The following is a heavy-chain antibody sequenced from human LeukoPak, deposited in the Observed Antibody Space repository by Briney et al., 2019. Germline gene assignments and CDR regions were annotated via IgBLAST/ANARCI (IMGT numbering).Heavy chain of an antibody. J-gene: IGHJ4*02. V-gene: IGHV3-23*01. Sequence: GGSLRLSCAASGFTFSSYAVSWVRQAPGRGREWGSSISGSGGSTYSADSVKGRFTISRDNSKNTLYLQMNSLRAEDTALYYCAKDRSCTNDICHGDFDYWGQGTLVTVSS. CDR2: ISGSGGST. D-gene: IGHD2-8*01. CDR1: GFTFSSYA. CDR3: AKDRSCTNDICHGDFDY.